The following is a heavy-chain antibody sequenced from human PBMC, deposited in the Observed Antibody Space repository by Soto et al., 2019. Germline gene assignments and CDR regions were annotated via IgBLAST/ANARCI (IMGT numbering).Heavy chain of an antibody. J-gene: IGHJ4*02. CDR3: ATDWLRLAGY. CDR1: GFTFTSYP. Sequence: GGSLRLSCAASGFTFTSYPMTWVRQAPGKGLEWVSAISNSGDSTFYADSVKGRFTISRDNSKSTLYLQINSLRAEDTAVYYCATDWLRLAGYWGQGTLVTVSS. D-gene: IGHD5-12*01. CDR2: ISNSGDST. V-gene: IGHV3-23*01.